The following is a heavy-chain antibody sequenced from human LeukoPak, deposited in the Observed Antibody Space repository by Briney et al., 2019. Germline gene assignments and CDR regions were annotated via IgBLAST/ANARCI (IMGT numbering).Heavy chain of an antibody. D-gene: IGHD6-19*01. J-gene: IGHJ5*02. CDR1: GFTFSSYS. CDR2: ISSSSSYI. Sequence: PGGSLRLSCAASGFTFSSYSMNWVRQAPGKGLEWVSSISSSSSYIYYADSVKGRFTISRDNAKNSLYLQMNSLRAEDTAVYYCARDKGGWYSSWFDPWGQGTLVTVSS. V-gene: IGHV3-21*01. CDR3: ARDKGGWYSSWFDP.